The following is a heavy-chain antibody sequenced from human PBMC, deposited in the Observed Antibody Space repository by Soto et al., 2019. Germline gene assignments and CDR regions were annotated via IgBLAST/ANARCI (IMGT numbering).Heavy chain of an antibody. CDR3: ARDSARYCSGGSCYMGNY. CDR2: IWYDGSNK. J-gene: IGHJ4*02. CDR1: GFTFSSYG. V-gene: IGHV3-33*01. Sequence: QVQLVESGGGVVQPGRSLRLSCAASGFTFSSYGMHWVRQAPGKGLEWVAVIWYDGSNKYYADSVKGRFTISRDNSKNTLYLQMNGLRAEDTAVYYCARDSARYCSGGSCYMGNYWGQGTLVTVSS. D-gene: IGHD2-15*01.